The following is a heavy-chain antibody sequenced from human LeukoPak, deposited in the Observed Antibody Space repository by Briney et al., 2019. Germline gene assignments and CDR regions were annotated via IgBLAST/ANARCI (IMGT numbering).Heavy chain of an antibody. CDR3: ARDLIPTRDIVVVVAATGAFDI. V-gene: IGHV3-48*01. J-gene: IGHJ3*02. D-gene: IGHD2-15*01. CDR1: GFTFSSYS. CDR2: ISSSSSTI. Sequence: PGGSLRLSWAASGFTFSSYSINWVRQAPGKGLEWVSYISSSSSTIYYADSVKGRFTISRDNAKNSLYLQMNSLRAEDTAVYYCARDLIPTRDIVVVVAATGAFDIWGQGTMVTVSS.